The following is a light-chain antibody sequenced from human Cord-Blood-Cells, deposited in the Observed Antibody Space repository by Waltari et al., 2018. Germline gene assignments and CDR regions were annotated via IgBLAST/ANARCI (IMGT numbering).Light chain of an antibody. CDR2: GAS. CDR3: QQDYNLPYT. Sequence: EIVMTQSPATLSLSPGERATLSCRTSRSVSSSYLSWYQQKPGQAPRLHIYGASTSATGIPARVSGSGSGTHFTLTISSLQPEDFAVYYCQQDYNLPYTFGQGTKLEIK. J-gene: IGKJ2*01. CDR1: RSVSSSY. V-gene: IGKV3D-7*01.